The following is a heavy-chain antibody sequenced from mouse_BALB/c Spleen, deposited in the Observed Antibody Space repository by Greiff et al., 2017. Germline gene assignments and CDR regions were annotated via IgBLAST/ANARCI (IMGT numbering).Heavy chain of an antibody. D-gene: IGHD1-1*02. CDR3: ARHYGFDY. CDR2: ISSGGGST. J-gene: IGHJ2*01. CDR1: GFAFSSYD. V-gene: IGHV5-12-1*01. Sequence: EVQLQESGGGLVKPGGSLKLSCAASGFAFSSYDMSWVRQTPEKRLEWVAYISSGGGSTYYPDTVKGRFTISRDNAKNTLYLQMSSLKSEDTAMYYCARHYGFDYWGQGTTLTVSS.